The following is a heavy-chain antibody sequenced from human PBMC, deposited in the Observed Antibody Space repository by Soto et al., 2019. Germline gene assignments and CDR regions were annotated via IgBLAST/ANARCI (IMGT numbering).Heavy chain of an antibody. CDR3: ARLRRDGYDQFDY. CDR2: IYYSGRT. J-gene: IGHJ4*02. Sequence: QVQLQQSGPGLVKPSETLSLTCTVSGGAISSYYWSWIRQPPGKGLEWIGYIYYSGRTTHNPSLKSRGTISVDTSNNQFSLKLSSVTSADTAVYYCARLRRDGYDQFDYWGQGTLVTVSS. V-gene: IGHV4-59*08. CDR1: GGAISSYY. D-gene: IGHD5-12*01.